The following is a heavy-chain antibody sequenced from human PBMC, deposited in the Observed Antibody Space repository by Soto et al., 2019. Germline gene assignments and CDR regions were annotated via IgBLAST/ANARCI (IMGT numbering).Heavy chain of an antibody. CDR2: IYYSGST. CDR3: DARYFDWPKRGPEFDY. J-gene: IGHJ4*02. CDR1: GGSISSGDYY. V-gene: IGHV4-30-4*01. D-gene: IGHD3-9*01. Sequence: SETLSLTCTVSGGSISSGDYYWSWIRQPPGKGLEWIGYIYYSGSTYYNPSLKSRVTISVDTSRNQFSLKLSSVTAADTAVYYCDARYFDWPKRGPEFDYWGQGTLVTVSS.